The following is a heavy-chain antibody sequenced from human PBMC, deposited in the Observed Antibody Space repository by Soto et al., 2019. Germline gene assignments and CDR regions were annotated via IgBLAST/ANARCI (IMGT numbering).Heavy chain of an antibody. CDR2: IYYTGVT. V-gene: IGHV4-30-4*01. D-gene: IGHD5-12*01. J-gene: IGHJ4*02. CDR1: GGSINSGDYY. Sequence: SETLSLTCTVSGGSINSGDYYWSWIRQPPGKGLEWIGHIYYTGVTYYSPSLQSRVTMSVDTSKNQFSLELNSVTAADTAVYYCTRGQRWLQFGALGSLWGQGTLVTVSS. CDR3: TRGQRWLQFGALGSL.